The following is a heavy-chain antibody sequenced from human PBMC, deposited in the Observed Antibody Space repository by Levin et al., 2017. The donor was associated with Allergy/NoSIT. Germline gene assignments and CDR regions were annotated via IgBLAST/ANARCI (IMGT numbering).Heavy chain of an antibody. J-gene: IGHJ5*02. V-gene: IGHV1-18*01. CDR3: ARVGDILTAFNWFDP. D-gene: IGHD3-9*01. CDR2: ISAYNGNT. Sequence: GESLKISCKASDYTFTSYGISWVRQAPGQGLEWMGWISAYNGNTNYDQKFQGRVTMTTDTSTSTAYMELRGLRSDDTAVYYCARVGDILTAFNWFDPWGQGTLVTVSS. CDR1: DYTFTSYG.